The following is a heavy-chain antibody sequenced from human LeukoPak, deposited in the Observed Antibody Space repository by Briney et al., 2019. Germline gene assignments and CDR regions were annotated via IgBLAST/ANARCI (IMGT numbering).Heavy chain of an antibody. CDR1: GFTFSRYA. CDR2: IGGSGGAI. D-gene: IGHD4-23*01. CDR3: AKAHRLRWVDY. Sequence: GGSLRLSCGASGFTFSRYAMSWVRQAPGKGLQWVSEIGGSGGAIYYADSVKGRFTISRDNSKNSLYLQMNSLRAEDTALYYCAKAHRLRWVDYWGQGTLVTVSS. J-gene: IGHJ4*02. V-gene: IGHV3-23*01.